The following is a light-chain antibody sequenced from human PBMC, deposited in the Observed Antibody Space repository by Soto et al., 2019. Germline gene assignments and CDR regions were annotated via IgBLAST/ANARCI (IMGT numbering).Light chain of an antibody. V-gene: IGKV1-5*03. Sequence: DIQMTQSPSTLSASIGDRVTITCRASHDISSWLAWYQQKPGKAPKLLIYKASTLEGGVPSRFNGSGSGTEFSLTISSLQPDDFATYYCQQYNSLSGTFGQGTKVEIK. CDR2: KAS. CDR1: HDISSW. J-gene: IGKJ1*01. CDR3: QQYNSLSGT.